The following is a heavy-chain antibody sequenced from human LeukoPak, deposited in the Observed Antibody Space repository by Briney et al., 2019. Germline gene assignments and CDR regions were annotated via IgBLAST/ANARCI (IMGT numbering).Heavy chain of an antibody. CDR1: GYTLTGYY. CDR2: INPNSGGT. CDR3: ARGRSSGWRRQTYYFDY. V-gene: IGHV1-2*04. Sequence: ASVTVSCKASGYTLTGYYMHWVRQAPGQGLEWMGWINPNSGGTNYAQKFQGWVTMTRDTSISTAYMELSRLRSDDTAVYYCARGRSSGWRRQTYYFDYWGQGTLVTVSS. J-gene: IGHJ4*02. D-gene: IGHD6-19*01.